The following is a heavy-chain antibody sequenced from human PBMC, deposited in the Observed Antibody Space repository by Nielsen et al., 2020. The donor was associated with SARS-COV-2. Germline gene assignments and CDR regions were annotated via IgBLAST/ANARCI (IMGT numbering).Heavy chain of an antibody. Sequence: RQAPGKGLEWVSHISSSDSPTYYRDSVKGRFTISRDNAKNSLYLHMNSLRADDTAVYYCARGSFGELLSPFDYWGQGTQVTVSS. V-gene: IGHV3-11*01. J-gene: IGHJ4*02. CDR2: ISSSDSPT. CDR3: ARGSFGELLSPFDY. D-gene: IGHD3-10*01.